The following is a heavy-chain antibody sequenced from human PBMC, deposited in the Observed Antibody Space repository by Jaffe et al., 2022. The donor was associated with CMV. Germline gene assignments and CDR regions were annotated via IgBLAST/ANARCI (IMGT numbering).Heavy chain of an antibody. CDR1: GYTFTSYG. CDR3: ARQLDIAVAANSHWFDP. V-gene: IGHV1-18*01. Sequence: QVQLVQSGAEVKKPGASVKVSCKASGYTFTSYGISWVRQAPGQGLEWMGWISAYNGNTNYAQKLQGRVTMTTDTSTSTAYMELRSLRSDDTAVYYCARQLDIAVAANSHWFDPWGQGTLVTVSS. CDR2: ISAYNGNT. D-gene: IGHD6-19*01. J-gene: IGHJ5*02.